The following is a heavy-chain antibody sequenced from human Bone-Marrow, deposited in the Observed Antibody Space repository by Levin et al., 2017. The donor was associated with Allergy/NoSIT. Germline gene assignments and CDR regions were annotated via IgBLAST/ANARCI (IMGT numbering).Heavy chain of an antibody. J-gene: IGHJ4*02. CDR2: IYYTGNT. V-gene: IGHV4-59*01. D-gene: IGHD5-12*01. CDR3: ARSGYSYGFDY. CDR1: TGSISPYY. Sequence: SETLSLTCTVSTGSISPYYWSWVRQSPGRGLEWIGKIYYTGNTNYNPTLESRVSISLDTSRNRFSLKLSSVTAAGTAVYYCARSGYSYGFDYWGQGTLVTVAA.